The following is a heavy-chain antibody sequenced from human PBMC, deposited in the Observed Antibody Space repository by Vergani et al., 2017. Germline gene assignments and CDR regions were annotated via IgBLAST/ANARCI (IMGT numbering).Heavy chain of an antibody. CDR3: ARQSRVVFCTHVVFPLRY. Sequence: EVQLLESGGGLAQPGGSLRLSCAASGFTFRNYAMTWVRQAPGKGLEWVSIISDNGGTTYYADYVKGRFTLCRDNANNSLHLQLNNLRADDTDVYYCARQSRVVFCTHVVFPLRYLGQGALVTVSS. J-gene: IGHJ4*02. CDR2: ISDNGGTT. CDR1: GFTFRNYA. D-gene: IGHD2-8*01. V-gene: IGHV3-23*01.